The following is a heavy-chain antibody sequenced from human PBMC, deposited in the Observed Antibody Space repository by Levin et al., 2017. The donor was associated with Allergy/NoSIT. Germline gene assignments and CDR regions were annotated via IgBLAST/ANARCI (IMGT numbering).Heavy chain of an antibody. CDR2: ITGSDSRT. J-gene: IGHJ3*02. V-gene: IGHV3-23*01. CDR1: GFIFSNFG. CDR3: AKFGAFDI. D-gene: IGHD3-10*01. Sequence: PGGSLRLSCVAPGFIFSNFGMTWVRQAPGKGLQWVAAITGSDSRTFYADSVKGRFTISRDNSKNTLYLQMNSLRAEDTALYYCAKFGAFDIWGQGTMVTVSS.